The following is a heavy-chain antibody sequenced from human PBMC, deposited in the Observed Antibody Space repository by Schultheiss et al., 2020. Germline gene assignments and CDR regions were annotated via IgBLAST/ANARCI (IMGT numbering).Heavy chain of an antibody. CDR1: GFTFSSYA. CDR3: AREVATPDYYYGMDV. J-gene: IGHJ6*02. Sequence: GESLKISCAASGFTFSSYAMHWVRQAPGKGLEWVAVISYDGSNKYYADSVKGRFTISRDNSKNTLYLQMNSLRAEDTAVYYCAREVATPDYYYGMDVWGQGTTVTVSS. CDR2: ISYDGSNK. D-gene: IGHD5-12*01. V-gene: IGHV3-30*04.